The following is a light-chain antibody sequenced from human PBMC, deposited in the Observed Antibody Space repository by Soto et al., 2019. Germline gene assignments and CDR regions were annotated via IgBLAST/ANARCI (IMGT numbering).Light chain of an antibody. J-gene: IGLJ1*01. Sequence: SALTQPPSASGSPGQSVTISCAGNNNDVGGYNYVSWYQQHPGKVPQLMIYQVTKRPSGVPDRFSASKSDTTASLTISGLQAEDEGDYYSISYAAGNRFVFVTVSMLTVL. V-gene: IGLV2-8*01. CDR3: ISYAAGNRFV. CDR1: NNDVGGYNY. CDR2: QVT.